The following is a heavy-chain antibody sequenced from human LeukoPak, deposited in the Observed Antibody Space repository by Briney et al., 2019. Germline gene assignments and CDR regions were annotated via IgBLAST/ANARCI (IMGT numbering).Heavy chain of an antibody. V-gene: IGHV3-48*03. CDR3: AKENFGDYFDY. CDR2: ISNSGNTK. CDR1: GFTFSSYE. D-gene: IGHD4-17*01. Sequence: PGGSLRLSCAASGFTFSSYEMNWVRQAPGKGLGWVSYISNSGNTKYYAESVKGRFTVSRDNAKNSLYLQMSSLGAEDTAIYYCAKENFGDYFDYWGQGTLVTVSS. J-gene: IGHJ4*02.